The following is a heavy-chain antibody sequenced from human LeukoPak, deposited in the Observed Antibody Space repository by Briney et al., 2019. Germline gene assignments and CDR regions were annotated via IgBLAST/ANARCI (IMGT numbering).Heavy chain of an antibody. CDR1: GFNFRNAW. D-gene: IGHD3-22*01. V-gene: IGHV3-23*01. J-gene: IGHJ4*02. CDR3: AKTSTTFYYDSSGYQEASDYFDY. Sequence: GGSLRLSCTASGFNFRNAWMCWVRQAPGKGLEWVSAISGSGGSTYYADSVKGRFTISRDNSKNTLYLQMNSLRAEDTAVYYCAKTSTTFYYDSSGYQEASDYFDYWGQGTLVTVSS. CDR2: ISGSGGST.